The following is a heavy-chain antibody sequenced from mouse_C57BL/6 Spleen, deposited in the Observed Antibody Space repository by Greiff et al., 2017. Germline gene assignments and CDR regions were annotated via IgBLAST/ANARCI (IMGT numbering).Heavy chain of an antibody. CDR2: ISYDGSN. CDR1: GYSITRGYY. Sequence: EESGPGLVKPSQSLSLTCSVTGYSITRGYYWNWIRQFPGNKLEWMGYISYDGSNNYNPSLKNRISITRDTSKNQFFLKLNSVTTVDTATYYCARDVDYYGSSPWFAYWGQGTLVTVSA. J-gene: IGHJ3*01. V-gene: IGHV3-6*01. CDR3: ARDVDYYGSSPWFAY. D-gene: IGHD1-1*01.